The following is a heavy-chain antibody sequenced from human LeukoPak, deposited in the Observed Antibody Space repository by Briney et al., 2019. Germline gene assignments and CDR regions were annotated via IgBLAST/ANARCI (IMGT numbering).Heavy chain of an antibody. D-gene: IGHD6-13*01. CDR2: INHSRST. V-gene: IGHV4-34*01. Sequence: SETLSLTCAVYGGSFSGYYWSWIRKPPGKGLEWVGEINHSRSTNYNPSLKSRVTISVDTSKNQFSLKLSSVTAADTAVYYCARGDLYSSSWYPRGYYGMDVWGQGTTVTVSS. J-gene: IGHJ6*02. CDR3: ARGDLYSSSWYPRGYYGMDV. CDR1: GGSFSGYY.